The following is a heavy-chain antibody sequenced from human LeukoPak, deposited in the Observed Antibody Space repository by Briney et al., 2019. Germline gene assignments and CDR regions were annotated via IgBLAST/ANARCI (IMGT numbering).Heavy chain of an antibody. Sequence: GGSLRLSCAASGFTFSSYEMNWVRQAPGKGLEWVSYISSSGSTIYYADSVKGRFTISRDNDKNSLYLQMNSLRAEDTAVYYCARDYYDSSGYYSLFDYWGQGTLVTVSS. V-gene: IGHV3-48*03. CDR3: ARDYYDSSGYYSLFDY. D-gene: IGHD3-22*01. J-gene: IGHJ4*02. CDR1: GFTFSSYE. CDR2: ISSSGSTI.